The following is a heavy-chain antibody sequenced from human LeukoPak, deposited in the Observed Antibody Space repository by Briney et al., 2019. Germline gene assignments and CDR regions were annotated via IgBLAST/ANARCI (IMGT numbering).Heavy chain of an antibody. CDR1: GGSLSGYY. D-gene: IGHD5-18*01. V-gene: IGHV4-34*01. Sequence: SETLSLTCAVYGGSLSGYYWSWIRQPPGKGLEWIGEINHSGSTNYNPSLKSRVTISVDTSKNQFSLKLSSVTAADTAVYYCAREHTARSAFDIWGQGTMVTVSS. CDR3: AREHTARSAFDI. CDR2: INHSGST. J-gene: IGHJ3*02.